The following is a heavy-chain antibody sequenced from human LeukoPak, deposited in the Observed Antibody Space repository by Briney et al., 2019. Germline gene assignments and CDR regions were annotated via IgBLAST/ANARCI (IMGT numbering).Heavy chain of an antibody. D-gene: IGHD2-2*01. CDR1: GGTFSSYA. CDR3: ARDQGYCSSTSCYYYYGMDV. J-gene: IGHJ6*02. CDR2: IIPIFGTA. V-gene: IGHV1-69*13. Sequence: SVKVSCKASGGTFSSYAISWVRQAPGQGLEWMGGIIPIFGTANYAQKFQGRVTITADESTSTAYMELSSLRSEDTAVYYCARDQGYCSSTSCYYYYGMDVWGQGTTVTVSS.